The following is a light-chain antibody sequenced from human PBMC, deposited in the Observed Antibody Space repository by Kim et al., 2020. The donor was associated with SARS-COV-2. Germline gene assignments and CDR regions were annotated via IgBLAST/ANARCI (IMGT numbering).Light chain of an antibody. CDR3: QQYYTTPYT. CDR2: WAS. V-gene: IGKV4-1*01. CDR1: QSVLYSSNNKNY. Sequence: DIVMTQSPDSLAESLGERATINCKSSQSVLYSSNNKNYFAWYQQKPGQPPKLLIYWASTRESGVPDRFSGSGSGTDFTLTISSLQAEDVAVYYCQQYYTTPYTFGQGTKLEI. J-gene: IGKJ2*01.